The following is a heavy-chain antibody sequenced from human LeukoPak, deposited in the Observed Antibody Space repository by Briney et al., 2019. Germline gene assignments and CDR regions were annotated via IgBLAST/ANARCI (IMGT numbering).Heavy chain of an antibody. V-gene: IGHV1-24*01. D-gene: IGHD3-10*01. CDR2: FDPEDGET. J-gene: IGHJ6*03. CDR1: GYTLTELS. Sequence: ASVKVSCKVSGYTLTELSMHWVRQAPGKGLEWMGGFDPEDGETIYAQKFQGRVTMTEDTSTDTAYMELSSLRSEDTAVYYCATQSTGSYGSGSLYYMDVWGKGTTVTASS. CDR3: ATQSTGSYGSGSLYYMDV.